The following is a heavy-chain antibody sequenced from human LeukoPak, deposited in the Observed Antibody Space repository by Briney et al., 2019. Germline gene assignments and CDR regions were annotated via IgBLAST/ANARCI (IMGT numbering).Heavy chain of an antibody. D-gene: IGHD4-17*01. CDR3: ARTDYGDYYIDY. J-gene: IGHJ4*02. Sequence: SVKVSCKASGGTFSSYAISWVRQAPGQGLEWMGGIIPIFGTANYAQKFRGRVTITTDESTSTAYMELSSLRSEDTAVYYCARTDYGDYYIDYWGQGTLVTVSS. CDR2: IIPIFGTA. CDR1: GGTFSSYA. V-gene: IGHV1-69*05.